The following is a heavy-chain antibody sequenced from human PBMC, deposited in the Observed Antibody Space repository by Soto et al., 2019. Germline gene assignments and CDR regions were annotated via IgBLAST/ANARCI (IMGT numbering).Heavy chain of an antibody. V-gene: IGHV3-23*01. CDR1: GLTFSSYA. CDR2: ISGSGGYT. Sequence: EVQPLESGGDLVQPGGSLRLSCAASGLTFSSYAMSWVRQAPGKGLEWVAVISGSGGYTDYADSVKGRFTISRDNSKNTLYLQMNSLRAEDTALYYCAKRFRGVLLNPEVDWGQGTLVTVAS. J-gene: IGHJ4*02. CDR3: AKRFRGVLLNPEVD. D-gene: IGHD3-10*01.